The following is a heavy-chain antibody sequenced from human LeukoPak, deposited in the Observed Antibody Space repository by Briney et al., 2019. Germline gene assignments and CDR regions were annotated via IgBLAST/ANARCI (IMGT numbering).Heavy chain of an antibody. Sequence: GGSLRLSCAASGFTFSNAWMSWVRQAPGKGLEWVGRIKSKTDGGTTDYAAPVKGRFTISRDDSKNTLYLQMNSLKTEDTAVYYCTTKAMVRGVITSYYYYMDVWGKGTTVTVSS. CDR3: TTKAMVRGVITSYYYYMDV. CDR2: IKSKTDGGTT. CDR1: GFTFSNAW. D-gene: IGHD3-10*01. J-gene: IGHJ6*03. V-gene: IGHV3-15*01.